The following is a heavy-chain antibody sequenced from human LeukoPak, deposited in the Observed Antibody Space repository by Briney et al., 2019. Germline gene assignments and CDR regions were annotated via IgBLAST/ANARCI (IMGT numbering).Heavy chain of an antibody. CDR3: AREGPEWEGFDY. Sequence: GGSLRLSCVASGFTFSSYEMNWVRQAPGKGLEWLSYIGSSDSTTHYADSVKGRFTISRDNAKNSLYLQMNSLRVEDTAVYYCAREGPEWEGFDYWGQGTLVTVSS. D-gene: IGHD1-26*01. CDR2: IGSSDSTT. J-gene: IGHJ4*02. V-gene: IGHV3-48*03. CDR1: GFTFSSYE.